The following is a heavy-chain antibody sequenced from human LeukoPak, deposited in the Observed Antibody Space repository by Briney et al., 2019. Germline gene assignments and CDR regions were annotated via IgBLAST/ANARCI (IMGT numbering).Heavy chain of an antibody. CDR1: GGSISSYY. Sequence: PSETLSLTCTVSGGSISSYYWSWIRQPPGKGLEWIGYIYYSGSTNYNPSLKSRVTISVDTSKNQFSLKLSSVTAADTAVYYCARDQTLPSYGGNGPYYYYYYMDVWGKGTTVTVSS. J-gene: IGHJ6*03. CDR3: ARDQTLPSYGGNGPYYYYYYMDV. CDR2: IYYSGST. V-gene: IGHV4-59*01. D-gene: IGHD4-23*01.